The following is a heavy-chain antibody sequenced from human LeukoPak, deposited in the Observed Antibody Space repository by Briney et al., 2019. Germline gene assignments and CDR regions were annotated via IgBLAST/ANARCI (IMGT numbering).Heavy chain of an antibody. Sequence: GGSLRLSCAASGFTISTYAMSWVRQAPGKGLEWVSATSGSDGTTYYADSVKGRFTISRDNSKNTLYLQMNSLRAEDTAVYYCAKSTMVRGVTDYWGQGTLVTVSS. CDR3: AKSTMVRGVTDY. D-gene: IGHD3-10*01. CDR2: TSGSDGTT. V-gene: IGHV3-23*01. J-gene: IGHJ4*02. CDR1: GFTISTYA.